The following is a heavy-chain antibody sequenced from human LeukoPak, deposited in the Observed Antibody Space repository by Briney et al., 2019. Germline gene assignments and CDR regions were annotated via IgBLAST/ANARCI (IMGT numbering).Heavy chain of an antibody. Sequence: PSETLSLTCSVSGDSTAGRYWSWIRQSPGKGLEWLGLVYKSGDINYHPSFRSRLSVSLDRSKTQVSLRLRSVTAADTAVYYCAGSNTVTTRSYYYYGMDVWGQGTTVTVSS. CDR3: AGSNTVTTRSYYYYGMDV. J-gene: IGHJ6*02. CDR1: GDSTAGRY. CDR2: VYKSGDI. V-gene: IGHV4-59*11. D-gene: IGHD4-17*01.